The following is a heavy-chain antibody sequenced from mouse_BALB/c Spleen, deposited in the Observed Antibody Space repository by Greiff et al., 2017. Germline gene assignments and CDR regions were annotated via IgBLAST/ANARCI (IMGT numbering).Heavy chain of an antibody. J-gene: IGHJ4*01. V-gene: IGHV1S81*02. Sequence: QVQLKQSGAELVKPGASVKLSCKASGYTFTSYYMYWVKQRPGQGLEWIGEINPSNGGTNFNEKFKSKATLTVDKSSSTAYMQLSSLTSEDSAVYYCTRGGYNGAMDYWGQGTSVTVSS. CDR3: TRGGYNGAMDY. D-gene: IGHD2-2*01. CDR1: GYTFTSYY. CDR2: INPSNGGT.